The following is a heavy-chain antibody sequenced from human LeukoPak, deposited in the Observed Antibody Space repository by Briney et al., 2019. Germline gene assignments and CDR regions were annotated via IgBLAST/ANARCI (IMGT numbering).Heavy chain of an antibody. CDR1: GFTFSSYW. CDR3: ARVQRSSSGWYEAGLDY. V-gene: IGHV3-74*01. CDR2: INIDGSIT. J-gene: IGHJ4*02. Sequence: GGSLRLSCAASGFTFSSYWMYCVRQAPGKGLLWVSHINIDGSITSYADSVEGRFTISRDNAKNTLYLQMNSLIAEDTAVYYCARVQRSSSGWYEAGLDYWGQGTLVTVSS. D-gene: IGHD6-19*01.